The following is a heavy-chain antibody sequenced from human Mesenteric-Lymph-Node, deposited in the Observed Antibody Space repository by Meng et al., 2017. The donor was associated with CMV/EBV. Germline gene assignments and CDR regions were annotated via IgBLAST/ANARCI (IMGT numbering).Heavy chain of an antibody. CDR1: GLTFSDAW. J-gene: IGHJ4*02. D-gene: IGHD3-3*01. CDR3: ASKIGSGYFDY. CDR2: IRYDGNQK. V-gene: IGHV3-30*02. Sequence: GESLKISCAASGLTFSDAWMSWVRQAPGKGLEWVTFIRYDGNQKFYADSVKGRFTISRDNFNNTVYLQMNSLRVEDTAVYYCASKIGSGYFDYWGQGTLVTVSS.